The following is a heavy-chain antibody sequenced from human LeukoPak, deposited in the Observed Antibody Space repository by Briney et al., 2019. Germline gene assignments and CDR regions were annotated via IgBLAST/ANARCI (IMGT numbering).Heavy chain of an antibody. CDR3: ARVAYPTNDAFDI. J-gene: IGHJ3*02. Sequence: KASETLSLTCAVSGGSISSGGYSWSWIRQPPGKGLEWIGYIYHSGSTYYNPSLKSRVTISVDRSKNQFSLKLSSVTAADTAVYYCARVAYPTNDAFDIWGQGTMVTVSS. CDR2: IYHSGST. CDR1: GGSISSGGYS. V-gene: IGHV4-30-2*01.